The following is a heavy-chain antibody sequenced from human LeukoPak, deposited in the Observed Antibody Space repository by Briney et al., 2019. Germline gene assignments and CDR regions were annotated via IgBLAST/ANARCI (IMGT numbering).Heavy chain of an antibody. D-gene: IGHD1-26*01. CDR3: ARERDSGSYYSFDY. V-gene: IGHV4-61*01. CDR1: GGSVSSGSYY. Sequence: SETLSLTCTVSGGSVSSGSYYWSWIRQPPGKGLEWIGYIYYSGSTNYSPSLKSRVTISVDTSKNQFSLKLSSVTAADTAVYYCARERDSGSYYSFDYWGQGTLVTVSS. CDR2: IYYSGST. J-gene: IGHJ4*02.